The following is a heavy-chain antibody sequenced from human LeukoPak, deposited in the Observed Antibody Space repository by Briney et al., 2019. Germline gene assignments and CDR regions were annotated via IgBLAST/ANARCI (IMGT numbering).Heavy chain of an antibody. Sequence: SGPTLVKPTQPLTLTCTFSGFSLSTSGVGVGWIRQPPGKALEWLALIYWDDDKRYSPSLKSRLTITKDTSKNQVVLTMTNMDPVDTATYYCAHSRQSIAVAANFDYWGQGTLVTVSS. V-gene: IGHV2-5*02. CDR2: IYWDDDK. CDR1: GFSLSTSGVG. J-gene: IGHJ4*02. D-gene: IGHD6-19*01. CDR3: AHSRQSIAVAANFDY.